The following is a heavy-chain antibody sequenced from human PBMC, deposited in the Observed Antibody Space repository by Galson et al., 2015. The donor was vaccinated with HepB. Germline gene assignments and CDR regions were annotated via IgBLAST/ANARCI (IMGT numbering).Heavy chain of an antibody. CDR1: GLTISSYS. J-gene: IGHJ1*01. D-gene: IGHD2-21*02. Sequence: SLRLSCAVSGLTISSYSMHWVRQAPGKGLEYISGISDNGGLTSYADSVKGRFTISRDNSKNILYLQMSSLRTEDTAVYYCDCRGSWGQGTLVTVSS. V-gene: IGHV3-64D*06. CDR2: ISDNGGLT. CDR3: DCRGS.